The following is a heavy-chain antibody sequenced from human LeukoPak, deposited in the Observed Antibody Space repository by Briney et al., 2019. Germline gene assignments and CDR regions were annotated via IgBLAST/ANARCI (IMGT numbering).Heavy chain of an antibody. V-gene: IGHV3-48*01. J-gene: IGHJ4*02. Sequence: GGSLRLSCATSGFTLSSYSMNWVRQAPGKGLEWVSYISSGSTTIYYADSVKGRFTISRDNAKNSLYLQMNSLRAEDTAVYYCARDVEQWLVRAYYFDYWGQGTLVTVSS. CDR2: ISSGSTTI. CDR3: ARDVEQWLVRAYYFDY. CDR1: GFTLSSYS. D-gene: IGHD6-19*01.